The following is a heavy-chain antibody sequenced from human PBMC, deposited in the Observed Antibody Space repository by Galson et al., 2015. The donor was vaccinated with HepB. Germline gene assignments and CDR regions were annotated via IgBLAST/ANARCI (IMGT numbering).Heavy chain of an antibody. CDR2: FIPIFGTA. Sequence: SVKVSCKASGGTFSSYAISWVRQAPGQGHEWMGGFIPIFGTAKYAQKFQGRVTITADKSTSTAYMELSSLRSEDTAVYYCASGSSCSGGSCYYSFGPNWFDPWGQGTLVTVSS. V-gene: IGHV1-69*06. CDR3: ASGSSCSGGSCYYSFGPNWFDP. CDR1: GGTFSSYA. D-gene: IGHD2-15*01. J-gene: IGHJ5*02.